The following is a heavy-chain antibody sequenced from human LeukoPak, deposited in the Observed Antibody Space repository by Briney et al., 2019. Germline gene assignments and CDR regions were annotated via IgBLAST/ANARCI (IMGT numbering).Heavy chain of an antibody. D-gene: IGHD1-26*01. Sequence: ASVKVSCKASGYTFTGYYMHWVRQAPGQGLEWMGRINPSSGGTNYAQKFQGRVTMTRDTSISTAYMELSRLRSDDTAVYYCATQTWYSGSYYGYFQHWGQGTLVTVSS. CDR2: INPSSGGT. V-gene: IGHV1-2*06. CDR1: GYTFTGYY. CDR3: ATQTWYSGSYYGYFQH. J-gene: IGHJ1*01.